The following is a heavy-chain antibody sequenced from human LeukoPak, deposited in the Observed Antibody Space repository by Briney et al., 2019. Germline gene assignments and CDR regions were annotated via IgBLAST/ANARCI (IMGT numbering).Heavy chain of an antibody. Sequence: SETLSLTCAVYGGSFSGYYWSWIRQPPGKGLEWIGEINHSGSTNYNPSLKSRVTMSVDTSKNQFSLKLSSVTAADTAVYYCARDLLTIFGVDPFDPWGQGTLVTVSS. CDR1: GGSFSGYY. CDR2: INHSGST. CDR3: ARDLLTIFGVDPFDP. D-gene: IGHD3-3*01. V-gene: IGHV4-34*01. J-gene: IGHJ5*02.